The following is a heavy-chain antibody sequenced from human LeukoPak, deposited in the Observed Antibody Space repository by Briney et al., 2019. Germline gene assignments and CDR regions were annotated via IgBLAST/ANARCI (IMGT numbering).Heavy chain of an antibody. V-gene: IGHV3-23*01. CDR1: GFTFSSYA. J-gene: IGHJ4*02. D-gene: IGHD2-15*01. Sequence: GGSLRLSCAASGFTFSSYAMSWVRQAPGKGLEWVSAISGSGDSTYYADSVKGRFTISRDNSKDTLYLQMNSLRGEDTAVYYCAKGVVVVAAKYYFDYWGQGTLVTVSS. CDR3: AKGVVVVAAKYYFDY. CDR2: ISGSGDST.